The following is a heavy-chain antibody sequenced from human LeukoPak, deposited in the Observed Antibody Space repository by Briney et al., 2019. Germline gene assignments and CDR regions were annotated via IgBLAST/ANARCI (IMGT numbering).Heavy chain of an antibody. Sequence: PSETLSLTCTVSGYSISSGYFWGWIRQPPGKGLEWIGSIYHSGSTYYNPSLKSRVTISVDTSKNQFSLKLSSVTAADTAVYYCATAKSLRYNWNYLTGWFDPWGQGTLVTVSS. D-gene: IGHD1-7*01. J-gene: IGHJ5*02. V-gene: IGHV4-38-2*02. CDR1: GYSISSGYF. CDR2: IYHSGST. CDR3: ATAKSLRYNWNYLTGWFDP.